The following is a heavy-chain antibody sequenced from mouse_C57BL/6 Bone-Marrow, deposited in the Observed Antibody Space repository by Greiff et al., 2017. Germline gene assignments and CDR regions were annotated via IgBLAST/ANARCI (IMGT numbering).Heavy chain of an antibody. CDR1: GFTFSDYG. Sequence: EVKLVESGGGLVQPGGSLKLSCAASGFTFSDYGMAWVRQAPRKGPEWVAFISNLAYSIYYADNVTGRFTISRENAKNTLYLEMSSVRSEDTAMYYCARLRYYGSSYLWYFDVWGTGTTVTVSS. V-gene: IGHV5-15*01. D-gene: IGHD1-1*01. J-gene: IGHJ1*03. CDR2: ISNLAYSI. CDR3: ARLRYYGSSYLWYFDV.